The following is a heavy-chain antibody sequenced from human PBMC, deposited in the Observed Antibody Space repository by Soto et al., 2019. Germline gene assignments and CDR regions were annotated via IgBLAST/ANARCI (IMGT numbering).Heavy chain of an antibody. D-gene: IGHD2-15*01. J-gene: IGHJ6*02. V-gene: IGHV4-34*01. CDR1: GGSFSGYY. Sequence: SETLSLTCAVYGGSFSGYYWSWIRQPPGKGLEWIGEINHSGSTNYNPSLKSRVTISVDTSKNQFSLKLSSVTAADTAVYYCARGHPRCSGGSCSDYYYGMDVWGQGTTVTVSS. CDR2: INHSGST. CDR3: ARGHPRCSGGSCSDYYYGMDV.